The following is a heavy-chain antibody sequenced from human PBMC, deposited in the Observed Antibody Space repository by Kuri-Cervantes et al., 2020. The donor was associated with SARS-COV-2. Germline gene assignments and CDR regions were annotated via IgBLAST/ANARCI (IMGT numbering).Heavy chain of an antibody. CDR3: ARNEWELFSGYYFDY. CDR2: INSDGSST. D-gene: IGHD1-26*01. CDR1: GFTFSSYW. V-gene: IGHV3-74*01. Sequence: GGSLRLSCAASGFTFSSYWMHWVRQAPGKGPVWVSRINSDGSSTSYADSVKGRFTISRDNAKNSLYLQMNSLRAEDTAVYYCARNEWELFSGYYFDYWGQGTLVTVSS. J-gene: IGHJ4*02.